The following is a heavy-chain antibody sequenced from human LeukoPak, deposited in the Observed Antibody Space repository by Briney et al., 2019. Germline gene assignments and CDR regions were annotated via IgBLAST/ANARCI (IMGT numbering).Heavy chain of an antibody. Sequence: SETLSLTCTVTGGSISSYYWSWIRQPAGKGLEWIGRIYNSGITNYNPSLKSRVTMSMDTSMNQFSLKLRSVTAADTAVYYCARDYGDFPAYYFDYWGQGTLVTVSS. V-gene: IGHV4-4*07. CDR3: ARDYGDFPAYYFDY. CDR2: IYNSGIT. J-gene: IGHJ4*02. CDR1: GGSISSYY. D-gene: IGHD4-17*01.